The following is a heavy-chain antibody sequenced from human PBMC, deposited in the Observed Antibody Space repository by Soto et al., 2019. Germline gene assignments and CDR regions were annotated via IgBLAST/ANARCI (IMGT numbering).Heavy chain of an antibody. CDR2: IIPIFGTA. CDR3: ARFGYYDFWSGYSTYYYGMDV. D-gene: IGHD3-3*01. J-gene: IGHJ6*02. V-gene: IGHV1-69*13. CDR1: GGTFSSYA. Sequence: SVKVSCKASGGTFSSYAISWVRQAPGQGLEWMGGIIPIFGTANYAQKFQGRVTITADESTSTAYMELSSLRSDDTAVYYCARFGYYDFWSGYSTYYYGMDVWGQGTTVTVSS.